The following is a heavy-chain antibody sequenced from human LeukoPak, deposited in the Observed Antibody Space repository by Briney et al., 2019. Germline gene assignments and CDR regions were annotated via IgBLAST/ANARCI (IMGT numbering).Heavy chain of an antibody. J-gene: IGHJ4*02. D-gene: IGHD1-14*01. Sequence: GGSLRLSCAASGFTFSSYAMSWVRQAPGMGLEWVSTVTGSGGSTYYADSVKGRFTIYRDNSKNTLYLQMHSLRAEDTAIDYCTKRLDGIYFDYWGKGTLVPVSS. CDR1: GFTFSSYA. CDR2: VTGSGGST. V-gene: IGHV3-23*01. CDR3: TKRLDGIYFDY.